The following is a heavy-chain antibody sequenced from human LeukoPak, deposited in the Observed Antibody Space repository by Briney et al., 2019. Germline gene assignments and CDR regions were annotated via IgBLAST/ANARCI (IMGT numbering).Heavy chain of an antibody. Sequence: SETLSLTCTVSGGSISSGSYYWSWIRQPAGKGLEWIGRIYTSGSTNYNPSLKSRVTISVDTSKNQFSLKLSSVTAADTAVYYCARVVSSSGWYWFDPWGQGTLVTVSS. V-gene: IGHV4-61*02. D-gene: IGHD6-19*01. J-gene: IGHJ5*02. CDR3: ARVVSSSGWYWFDP. CDR1: GGSISSGSYY. CDR2: IYTSGST.